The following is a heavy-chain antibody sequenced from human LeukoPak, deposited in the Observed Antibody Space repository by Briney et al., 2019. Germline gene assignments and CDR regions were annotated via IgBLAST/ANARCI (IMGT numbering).Heavy chain of an antibody. V-gene: IGHV3-21*01. D-gene: IGHD5-12*01. CDR2: ISSSSSYI. Sequence: GGSLRLSCAASGFTFSSYSMNWVRQAPGKGLEWASSISSSSSYIYYADSVKGRFTISRDNAKNSLYLQMNSLRAEDTAVYYCARAGSGYDSTSHYYYYMDVWGKGTTVTVSS. CDR1: GFTFSSYS. J-gene: IGHJ6*03. CDR3: ARAGSGYDSTSHYYYYMDV.